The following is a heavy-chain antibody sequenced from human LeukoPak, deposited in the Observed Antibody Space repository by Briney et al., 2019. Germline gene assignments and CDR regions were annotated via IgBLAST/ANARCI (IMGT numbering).Heavy chain of an antibody. Sequence: SGGSLRLSCAASGFTFSSYAMSWVRQAPGKGLEWVSAISGSGGSTYYADSVKGRFTISRDNSKNTLYLQMNSLRAEDTAVYYCAKDRNSSGWYFDYWGQGTLATVSS. CDR2: ISGSGGST. V-gene: IGHV3-23*01. D-gene: IGHD6-19*01. J-gene: IGHJ4*02. CDR3: AKDRNSSGWYFDY. CDR1: GFTFSSYA.